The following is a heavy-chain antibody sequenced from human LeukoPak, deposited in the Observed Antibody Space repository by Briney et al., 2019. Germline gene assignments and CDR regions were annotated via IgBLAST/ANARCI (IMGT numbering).Heavy chain of an antibody. CDR3: TRGTDGLWDF. J-gene: IGHJ4*02. Sequence: GGSLRLSCAASGFTFSSYAMTWVRQAPGKGLEWVSSISSSSDYIFYADSVKGRFTISRDNAKNSLYLQMNSLRAEDTAVYYCTRGTDGLWDFWGQGTLVTVSS. V-gene: IGHV3-21*06. CDR2: ISSSSDYI. CDR1: GFTFSSYA. D-gene: IGHD2-8*01.